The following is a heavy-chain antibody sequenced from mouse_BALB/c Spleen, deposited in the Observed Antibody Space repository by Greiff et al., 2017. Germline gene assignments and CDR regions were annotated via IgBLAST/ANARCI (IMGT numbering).Heavy chain of an antibody. J-gene: IGHJ4*01. V-gene: IGHV5-17*02. CDR2: ISSGSSTI. D-gene: IGHD2-1*01. CDR3: ARAGLYYGNQLSDYYAMDY. Sequence: EVQLVESGGGLVQPGGSRKLSCAASGFTFSSFGMHWVRQAPEKGLEWVAYISSGSSTIYYADTVKGRFTISRDNPKNTLLLQMTSLRSEDTAMYYCARAGLYYGNQLSDYYAMDYWGQGTSVTVSS. CDR1: GFTFSSFG.